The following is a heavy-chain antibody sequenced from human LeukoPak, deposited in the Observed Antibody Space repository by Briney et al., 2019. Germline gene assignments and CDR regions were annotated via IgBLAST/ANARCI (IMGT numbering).Heavy chain of an antibody. D-gene: IGHD6-6*01. V-gene: IGHV3-33*01. Sequence: PGGSLRLSCAASGFTFSSYGMHWVRQAPGKGLEGVAVIWYDGSNKYYADSVKGRFTISRDNSKNTLYLQMNSLRAEDTAVYYCARDQLEDYYYYGMDVWGQGTTVTVSS. CDR2: IWYDGSNK. J-gene: IGHJ6*02. CDR1: GFTFSSYG. CDR3: ARDQLEDYYYYGMDV.